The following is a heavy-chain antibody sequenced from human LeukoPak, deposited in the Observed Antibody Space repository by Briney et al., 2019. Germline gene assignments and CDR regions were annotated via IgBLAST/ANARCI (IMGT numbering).Heavy chain of an antibody. D-gene: IGHD1-7*01. V-gene: IGHV3-33*01. J-gene: IGHJ4*02. CDR2: IWYDGSNK. CDR1: GFTFSSCG. CDR3: ARDAGTTLYYFDY. Sequence: GGSLRLSCAASGFTFSSCGMHWVRQAPGKGLEWVAVIWYDGSNKYYADSVKGRFTISRDNSKNTLYLQMNSLRAEDTAVYYCARDAGTTLYYFDYWGQGTLVTVSS.